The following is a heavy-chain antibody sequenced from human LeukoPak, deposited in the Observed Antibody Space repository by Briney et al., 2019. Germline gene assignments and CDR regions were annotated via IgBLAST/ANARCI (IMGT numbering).Heavy chain of an antibody. CDR1: GFTFGSYS. Sequence: GGSLRLSCAASGFTFGSYSMNWVRQAPGKGLEWVSYISSSSSSIYYADSVKGRFTISRDNAKNSLYLQMNSLRAEDTAVYYCASYGGYFDYWGQGTLVTVSS. J-gene: IGHJ4*02. D-gene: IGHD4-23*01. CDR3: ASYGGYFDY. V-gene: IGHV3-48*01. CDR2: ISSSSSSI.